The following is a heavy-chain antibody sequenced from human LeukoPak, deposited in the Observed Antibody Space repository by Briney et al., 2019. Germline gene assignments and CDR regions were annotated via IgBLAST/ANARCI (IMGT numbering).Heavy chain of an antibody. CDR1: GFTFSSYS. Sequence: GGSLRLSCAASGFTFSSYSMNWVRQAPGKGLEWVSSISSSSSYIYYADSVKGRFTISTDNAKNSLYLQMSSLRAEDTAVYYCARDRRYCSSTSCFNDAFDSWGQGTMVTVSS. J-gene: IGHJ3*02. CDR3: ARDRRYCSSTSCFNDAFDS. CDR2: ISSSSSYI. V-gene: IGHV3-21*01. D-gene: IGHD2-2*01.